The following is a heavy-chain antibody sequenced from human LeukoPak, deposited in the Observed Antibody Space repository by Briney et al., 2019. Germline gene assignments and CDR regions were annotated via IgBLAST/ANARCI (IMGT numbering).Heavy chain of an antibody. J-gene: IGHJ5*02. CDR1: GGTFNRYA. V-gene: IGHV1-69*05. CDR3: ASGKYGLRSWFDP. Sequence: SVKVSCKASGGTFNRYAVTWVRQAPGQGLEWLGGIIPIFGTANYAQKFQGRVTITTDESTNTAYMELTSLTSEDTAVYYCASGKYGLRSWFDPWGQETLVTVS. D-gene: IGHD4-17*01. CDR2: IIPIFGTA.